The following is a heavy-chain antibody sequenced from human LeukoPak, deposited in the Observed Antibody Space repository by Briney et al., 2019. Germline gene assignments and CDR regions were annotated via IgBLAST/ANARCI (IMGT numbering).Heavy chain of an antibody. CDR3: ARDYSPLLRYFDPWAFDI. Sequence: GVSLRLSCAASGFTFSSYGMHWVRQAPGKGLEWVAVIWYDGSNKYYADSVKGRFTISRDNSKNTLYLQMNSLRAEDTAVYYCARDYSPLLRYFDPWAFDIWGQGTMVTVSS. CDR1: GFTFSSYG. D-gene: IGHD3-9*01. J-gene: IGHJ3*02. V-gene: IGHV3-33*01. CDR2: IWYDGSNK.